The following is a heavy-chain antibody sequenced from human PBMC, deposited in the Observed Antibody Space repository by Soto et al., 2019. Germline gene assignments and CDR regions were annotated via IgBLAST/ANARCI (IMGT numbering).Heavy chain of an antibody. CDR3: ARLYGGTFDY. D-gene: IGHD2-15*01. CDR2: LYYSGST. Sequence: QVQLQESEPGLVKPSVTLSLTCTVSGGSIRSSFWRWIRQPPGKGLEWIGFLYYSGSTHYNPSLKSRVSISVYTSKDQFWLKLSSVTAAATAGYYCARLYGGTFDYWGQGTLVTVSS. J-gene: IGHJ4*02. CDR1: GGSIRSSF. V-gene: IGHV4-59*08.